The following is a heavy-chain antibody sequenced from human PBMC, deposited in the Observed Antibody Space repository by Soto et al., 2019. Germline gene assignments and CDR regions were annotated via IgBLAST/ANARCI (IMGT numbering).Heavy chain of an antibody. J-gene: IGHJ4*02. Sequence: GGSLRLSCAASGFTFSSYGMHWVRQAPGKGLEWVAVIWYDGSNKYYADSVKGRFTISRDNSKNTLYLQMSSLRAEDTAVYYCARDSLGRAAAGHYYFDYWGQGTLVTVSS. D-gene: IGHD6-13*01. CDR1: GFTFSSYG. V-gene: IGHV3-33*01. CDR2: IWYDGSNK. CDR3: ARDSLGRAAAGHYYFDY.